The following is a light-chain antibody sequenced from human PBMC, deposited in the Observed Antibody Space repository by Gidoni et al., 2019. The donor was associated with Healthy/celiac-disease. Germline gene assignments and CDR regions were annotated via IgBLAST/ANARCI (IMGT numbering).Light chain of an antibody. CDR1: QSVSSSY. Sequence: IVLTQSPGTLSLSPGERATLSCRASQSVSSSYLAWYQQKPGQAPRLLIYGASSRATGIPDRFSGSGSGTDFTLTISRLEPEDFAVYYCQQYGSSPVYTFXQXTKLEIK. J-gene: IGKJ2*01. CDR2: GAS. CDR3: QQYGSSPVYT. V-gene: IGKV3-20*01.